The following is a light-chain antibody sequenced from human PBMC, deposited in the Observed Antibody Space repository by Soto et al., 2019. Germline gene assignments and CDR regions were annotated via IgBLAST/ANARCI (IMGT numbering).Light chain of an antibody. CDR2: DAS. Sequence: EIVLTQSPGTLSLSPGERATLSCRASQSVSSYLAWYQQKPGQAPRLLIYDASNRATGIPARFSATVSGTEFSLTITSLQPEDFATYYCQQLFDSPITFGRGTRLEIK. J-gene: IGKJ5*01. CDR1: QSVSSY. CDR3: QQLFDSPIT. V-gene: IGKV3-11*01.